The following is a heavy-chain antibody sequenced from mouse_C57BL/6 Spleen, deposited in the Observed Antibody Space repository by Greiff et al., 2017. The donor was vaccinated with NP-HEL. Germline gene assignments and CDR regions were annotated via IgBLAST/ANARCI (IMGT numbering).Heavy chain of an antibody. D-gene: IGHD1-1*01. J-gene: IGHJ2*01. CDR1: GYTFTSYW. CDR3: AREGSYYYGSSYRYFDY. CDR2: IYPGSGST. Sequence: VKLQQPGAELVKPGASVKMSCKASGYTFTSYWITWVTQRPGQGLEWIGDIYPGSGSTNYNEKFKSKATLTVDTSSSTAYMQLSSLTSEDSAVYYCAREGSYYYGSSYRYFDYWGQGTTLTVSS. V-gene: IGHV1-55*01.